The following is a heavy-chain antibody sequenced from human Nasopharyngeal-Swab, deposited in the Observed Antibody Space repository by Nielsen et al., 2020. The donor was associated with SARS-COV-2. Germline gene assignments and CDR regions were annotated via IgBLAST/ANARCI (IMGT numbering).Heavy chain of an antibody. CDR2: IWYDGSNK. J-gene: IGHJ4*02. CDR3: ARDGYGDYGAFDY. Sequence: GGSLRLSCAASGFTFSSYGMHWVRQAPGKGLEWVAVIWYDGSNKYYADSVKGRFTISRDNSKNTLYLQMNSLRAEDTAVYYCARDGYGDYGAFDYWGQGTLGTVSS. V-gene: IGHV3-33*01. CDR1: GFTFSSYG. D-gene: IGHD4-17*01.